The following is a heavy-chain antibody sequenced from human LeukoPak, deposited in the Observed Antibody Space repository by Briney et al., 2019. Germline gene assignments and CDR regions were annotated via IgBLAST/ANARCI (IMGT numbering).Heavy chain of an antibody. J-gene: IGHJ3*02. V-gene: IGHV1-2*02. CDR1: GYTFNGYY. D-gene: IGHD2-15*01. Sequence: ASVKVSCKASGYTFNGYYLHWVRQAPGQGLEWMGWINPNSGGTNYAQKFQGRVTLTRDTSISTVYMELSRLRSDDTAVYYCARDLSGGALGAFDIWGQGTMVTVSS. CDR2: INPNSGGT. CDR3: ARDLSGGALGAFDI.